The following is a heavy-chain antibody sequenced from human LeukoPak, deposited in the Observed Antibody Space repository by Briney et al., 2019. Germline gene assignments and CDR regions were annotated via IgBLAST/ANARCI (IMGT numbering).Heavy chain of an antibody. CDR2: ISSSSSTI. Sequence: GGSLRLSCAASGFTFSSYSMNWVRQAPGKGLEWVSYISSSSSTIYYADSVKGRFTISRDNAKNSLYLQMNSLRAEDTAVYYCARDSSPWFGELARWGQGTLVTVSS. CDR1: GFTFSSYS. J-gene: IGHJ4*02. CDR3: ARDSSPWFGELAR. D-gene: IGHD3-10*01. V-gene: IGHV3-48*01.